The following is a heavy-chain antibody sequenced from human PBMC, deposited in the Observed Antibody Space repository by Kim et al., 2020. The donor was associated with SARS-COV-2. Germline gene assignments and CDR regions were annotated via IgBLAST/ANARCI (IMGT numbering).Heavy chain of an antibody. J-gene: IGHJ4*01. CDR2: TTRDGGGS. CDR3: VRYGRNYEAVN. V-gene: IGHV3-64D*06. D-gene: IGHD3-16*01. CDR1: GFTFSDFA. Sequence: GGSLRLSCSASGFTFSDFAMHWVRRAPGMGLQYVAATTRDGGGSFYADSVKDRFTIFRDNSKNTLFLQMSGLRVEDTAVYYCVRYGRNYEAVNWGQGTLVTVSS.